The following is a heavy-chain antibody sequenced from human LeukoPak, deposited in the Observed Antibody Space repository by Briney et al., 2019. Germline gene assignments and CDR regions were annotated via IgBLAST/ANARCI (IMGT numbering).Heavy chain of an antibody. J-gene: IGHJ5*02. CDR2: IYPNSGGT. CDR1: GYTFTGYY. CDR3: ARLGDYYDSSGYVGWFGP. Sequence: ASVKVSCKASGYTFTGYYMHWVRQAPGQGLEWMGWIYPNSGGTNYAQKFQGRVTMTRDTSISTAYMELSRLRSDDTAVYYCARLGDYYDSSGYVGWFGPWGQGTLVTVSS. V-gene: IGHV1-2*02. D-gene: IGHD3-22*01.